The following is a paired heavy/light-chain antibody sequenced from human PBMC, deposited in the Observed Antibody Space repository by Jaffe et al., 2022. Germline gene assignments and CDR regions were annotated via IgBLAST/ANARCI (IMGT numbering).Heavy chain of an antibody. CDR3: ARGSYDDALTGYSPDAFDI. Sequence: EVQLLESGGDLVQPGGSLRLSCAASGFTFSNYAMTWVRQAPGKGLEWVSTFSESGDITYSAESLRGRVYADSVKGRVTISRDSSKNTLYLQMNSLRVEDTAVYYCARGSYDDALTGYSPDAFDIWGQGTMVIVSS. D-gene: IGHD3-9*01. V-gene: IGHV3-23*01. CDR1: GFTFSNYA. J-gene: IGHJ3*02. CDR2: FSESGDIT.
Light chain of an antibody. Sequence: DIQMTQSPSAMSASVGDRVTITCRASQGISNYLAWFQQKPGKVPKRLIYASSSLQSGVPSRFSGSGSGTEFTLTISSLQPEDFATYYCLQHNSYPWTFGQGTKVEIK. V-gene: IGKV1-17*03. CDR2: ASS. CDR3: LQHNSYPWT. J-gene: IGKJ1*01. CDR1: QGISNY.